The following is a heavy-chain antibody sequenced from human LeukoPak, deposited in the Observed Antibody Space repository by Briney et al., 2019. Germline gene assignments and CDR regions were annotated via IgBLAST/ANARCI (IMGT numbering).Heavy chain of an antibody. CDR1: GGSLSNGGYY. CDR3: ARAQCGGDCYFSY. J-gene: IGHJ4*02. CDR2: IYYSGSP. V-gene: IGHV4-61*08. D-gene: IGHD2-21*02. Sequence: PSQTLSLTCTVSGGSLSNGGYYWSWPRQPPGTGLEWIGYIYYSGSPNYNPSLKSRVTISVDTTKNQFSLKLSSVTAADTAVYYCARAQCGGDCYFSYWGQGTLVTVSS.